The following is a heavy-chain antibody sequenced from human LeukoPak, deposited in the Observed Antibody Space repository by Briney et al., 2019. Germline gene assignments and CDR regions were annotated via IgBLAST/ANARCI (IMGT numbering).Heavy chain of an antibody. Sequence: SETLSLTCAVYGGSFSGYYWSWIRQPPGKGLEWIGEINHSGSTNYNPSLKSRVTISVDTSKSQFSLKLSSVTAADTAVYYCASSLYSSSPYYYYYYGMDVWGQGTTVTVSS. CDR3: ASSLYSSSPYYYYYYGMDV. V-gene: IGHV4-34*01. D-gene: IGHD6-6*01. CDR1: GGSFSGYY. CDR2: INHSGST. J-gene: IGHJ6*02.